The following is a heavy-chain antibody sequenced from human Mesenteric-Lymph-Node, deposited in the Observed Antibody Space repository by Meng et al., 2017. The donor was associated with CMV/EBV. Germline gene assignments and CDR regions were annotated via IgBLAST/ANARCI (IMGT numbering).Heavy chain of an antibody. Sequence: GESLKISCVTSGFTFSSYGMHWVRQAPGKGLEWVAFIRYDGSNKYYADSVKGRFTISRDNSKNTLYLQMNSLRAEDTAVYYCAKDPAGTRGYYFDYWGQGMLVTVSS. J-gene: IGHJ4*02. D-gene: IGHD6-19*01. CDR1: GFTFSSYG. CDR2: IRYDGSNK. CDR3: AKDPAGTRGYYFDY. V-gene: IGHV3-30*02.